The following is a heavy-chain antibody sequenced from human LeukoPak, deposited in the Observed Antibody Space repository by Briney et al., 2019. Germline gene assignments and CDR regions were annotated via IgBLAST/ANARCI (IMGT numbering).Heavy chain of an antibody. V-gene: IGHV3-53*01. CDR2: IYSGGNT. Sequence: GGSLRLSCTASGFSVSHNYMNWVRQAPGKGLEWVALIYSGGNTHYADSVKGRFTISRDNSKNTLYLQMSSLRVEDTAVYYCTRDTPGIAAAVSGGWGQGTLVTVSS. CDR1: GFSVSHNY. J-gene: IGHJ4*02. D-gene: IGHD6-13*01. CDR3: TRDTPGIAAAVSGG.